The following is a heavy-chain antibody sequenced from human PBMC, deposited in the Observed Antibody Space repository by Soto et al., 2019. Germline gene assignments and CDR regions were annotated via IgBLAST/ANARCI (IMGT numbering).Heavy chain of an antibody. V-gene: IGHV3-23*01. CDR1: AFTFSSYA. Sequence: PGGPLSLSCAASAFTFSSYAMSWVRQAPGKGLEWVSAFSGSGGSTYYADSVKGRFTISRDNSKNTLYLQMNSLRAEDTAVYYCANEGPAVAGLYYYYYYYMDVWCKGATVTVSS. CDR3: ANEGPAVAGLYYYYYYYMDV. D-gene: IGHD6-19*01. CDR2: FSGSGGST. J-gene: IGHJ6*03.